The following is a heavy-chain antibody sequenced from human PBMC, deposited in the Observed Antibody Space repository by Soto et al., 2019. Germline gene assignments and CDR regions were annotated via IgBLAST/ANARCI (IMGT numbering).Heavy chain of an antibody. CDR1: GGSISSSSYY. Sequence: QLQLQESGPGLVKPSETLSLTCTVSGGSISSSSYYWGWIRQPPGKGLEWIGSIYYSGSTYYNPSLKSRVTISGDTSKNNFSLTLSSVTAAYPAVYYCASSGLSSGRSLHHPYYFDYWGQGPLVTVSS. V-gene: IGHV4-39*02. J-gene: IGHJ4*02. CDR3: ASSGLSSGRSLHHPYYFDY. CDR2: IYYSGST. D-gene: IGHD3-22*01.